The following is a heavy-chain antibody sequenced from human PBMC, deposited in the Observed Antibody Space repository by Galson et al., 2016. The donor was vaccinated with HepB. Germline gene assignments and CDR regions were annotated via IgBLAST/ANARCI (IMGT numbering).Heavy chain of an antibody. V-gene: IGHV3-23*01. CDR3: AKAEGLSASGYWLADS. Sequence: SLRLSCAASGFTFSSYAMSWGRQAPGKGLEWVSGISGSGYSTFYADSVQGRFTISRDNSKSTLYLQMNSLRAEDTAVYYCAKAEGLSASGYWLADSWGQGTLVTVSS. D-gene: IGHD5-12*01. CDR2: ISGSGYST. CDR1: GFTFSSYA. J-gene: IGHJ4*02.